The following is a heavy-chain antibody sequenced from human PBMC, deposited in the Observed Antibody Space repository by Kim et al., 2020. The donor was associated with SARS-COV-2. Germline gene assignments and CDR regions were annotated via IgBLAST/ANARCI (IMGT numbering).Heavy chain of an antibody. Sequence: GESLKISCKASGYKFGTYWIAWVRQTPGKGLEWMGTIYPGDSDTRYSPSFQGQVTISVDKSIYTAYLQWSSLKASDTAIYYCARRYWGLDVWGQGTTVTVPS. D-gene: IGHD2-15*01. CDR3: ARRYWGLDV. CDR2: IYPGDSDT. V-gene: IGHV5-51*01. CDR1: GYKFGTYW. J-gene: IGHJ6*02.